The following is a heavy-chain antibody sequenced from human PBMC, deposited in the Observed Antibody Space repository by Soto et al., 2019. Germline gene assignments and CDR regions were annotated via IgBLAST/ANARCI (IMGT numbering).Heavy chain of an antibody. D-gene: IGHD6-6*01. CDR2: MNPNSGNT. J-gene: IGHJ1*01. Sequence: QVQLVQSGAEVKKPGASVKVSCKASGYSFTSYDINWVRQATGQGLEWMGWMNPNSGNTGYAQKFQGRVTMTRNTSISTAYMELSSMRSEDTAVYYCARVSMGSSSEDFQHWGQGTLVTVSS. CDR1: GYSFTSYD. CDR3: ARVSMGSSSEDFQH. V-gene: IGHV1-8*01.